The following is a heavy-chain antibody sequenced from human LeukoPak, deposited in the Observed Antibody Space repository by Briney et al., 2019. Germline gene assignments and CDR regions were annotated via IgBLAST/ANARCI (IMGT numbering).Heavy chain of an antibody. D-gene: IGHD6-19*01. Sequence: GASVKVSCKASGYTFTSYGISWVRQAPGQGLEWMGGIIPIFGTANYAQKFQGRVTITTDESTSTAYMELSSLRSEDTAVYYCARERLRSGWYYFDYWGQGTLVTVSS. CDR2: IIPIFGTA. CDR3: ARERLRSGWYYFDY. J-gene: IGHJ4*02. CDR1: GYTFTSYG. V-gene: IGHV1-69*05.